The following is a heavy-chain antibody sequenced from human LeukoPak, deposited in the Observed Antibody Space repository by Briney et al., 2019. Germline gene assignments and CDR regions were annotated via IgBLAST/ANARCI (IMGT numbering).Heavy chain of an antibody. Sequence: GGSLRLSCVASGFTFSSYWMHWVRQAPGKGLVWVSRINSDGSSTSYADSVKGRFTISRDNAKNTLYLQMNSLRAEDTAVYYCARVGMVRGYYFDYWGQGALVTVSS. J-gene: IGHJ4*02. V-gene: IGHV3-74*01. CDR1: GFTFSSYW. CDR3: ARVGMVRGYYFDY. CDR2: INSDGSST. D-gene: IGHD3-10*01.